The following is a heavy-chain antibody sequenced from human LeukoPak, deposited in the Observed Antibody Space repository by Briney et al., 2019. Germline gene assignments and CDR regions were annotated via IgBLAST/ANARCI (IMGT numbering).Heavy chain of an antibody. Sequence: GGSLRLSCAASGFTFSSYAMSWVRQAPGKGLEWVSAISGSGGSTYYADSVKGRFTISRDNSKNTLYLQMNSLRAEDTAVYYCAQMGGDYVWGSYRYKRVSDYWGQGTLVTVSS. V-gene: IGHV3-23*01. CDR2: ISGSGGST. CDR1: GFTFSSYA. D-gene: IGHD3-16*02. CDR3: AQMGGDYVWGSYRYKRVSDY. J-gene: IGHJ4*02.